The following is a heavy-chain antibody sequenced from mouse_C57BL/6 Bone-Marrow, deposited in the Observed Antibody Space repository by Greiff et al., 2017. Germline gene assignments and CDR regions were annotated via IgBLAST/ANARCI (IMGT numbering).Heavy chain of an antibody. D-gene: IGHD1-1*01. CDR3: ARTGITTVVDYYAMDY. CDR2: ILPGSGST. V-gene: IGHV1-9*01. Sequence: LVESGAELMKPGASVKLSCKATGYTFTGYWIEWVKQRPGHGLEWIGEILPGSGSTNYNEKFKGKATFTADTSSNTAYMQLSSLTTEDSAIYYCARTGITTVVDYYAMDYWGQGTSVTVSS. J-gene: IGHJ4*01. CDR1: GYTFTGYW.